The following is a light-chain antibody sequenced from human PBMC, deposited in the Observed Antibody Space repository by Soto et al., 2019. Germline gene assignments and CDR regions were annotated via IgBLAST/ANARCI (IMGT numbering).Light chain of an antibody. CDR3: QQANSFPFT. CDR1: QDIHTW. V-gene: IGKV1-12*01. J-gene: IGKJ3*01. Sequence: DMQMTQSPSSVSASLGDRVTITCRVSQDIHTWLAWYQQKPGQAPKLLIYGASHLQSGVPSRFSGSGSGTDFTLTISSLQSEDFATYYCQQANSFPFTFGPGTKVDVK. CDR2: GAS.